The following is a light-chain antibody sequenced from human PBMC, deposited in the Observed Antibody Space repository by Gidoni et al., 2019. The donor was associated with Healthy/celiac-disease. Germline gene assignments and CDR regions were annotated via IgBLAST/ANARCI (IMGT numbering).Light chain of an antibody. CDR3: QQRSNWPT. CDR1: QSVSSY. J-gene: IGKJ3*01. V-gene: IGKV3-11*01. CDR2: DAA. Sequence: EIVLTQSPATLSLSPGERATLSCRASQSVSSYLSWYQQKPGQAPRLLSYDAANRATGIPARFSGSGSGTDFTLTISSLEPEDFAVYYCQQRSNWPTCGPGTKVDIK.